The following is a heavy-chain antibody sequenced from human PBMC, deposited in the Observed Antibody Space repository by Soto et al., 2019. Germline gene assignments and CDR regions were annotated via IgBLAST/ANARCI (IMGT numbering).Heavy chain of an antibody. J-gene: IGHJ6*02. CDR3: AREGDYYGMDV. Sequence: ASVKVSCKASGYTFTGYYMHWVRQAPGQGLEWMGWINPNSGGTNYAQKCQGWVTMTRDTSISTAYMELSRLRSDDTAVYYCAREGDYYGMDVWGQGTTVTVSS. D-gene: IGHD3-16*01. V-gene: IGHV1-2*04. CDR1: GYTFTGYY. CDR2: INPNSGGT.